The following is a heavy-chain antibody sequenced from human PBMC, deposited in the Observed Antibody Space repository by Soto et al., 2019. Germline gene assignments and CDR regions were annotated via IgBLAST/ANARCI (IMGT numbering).Heavy chain of an antibody. V-gene: IGHV3-9*01. CDR2: ISWNSGSI. CDR3: AKGLWFGEASYYFDY. D-gene: IGHD3-10*01. J-gene: IGHJ4*02. Sequence: EVQLVESGGGLVQPGRSLRLSCAASGFTFDDYAMHWVRQAPGKGLEWVSGISWNSGSIGYADSVKGRFTISRDNAKNSLYLQMTSLRAEDTALYYCAKGLWFGEASYYFDYWGQGTLVTVSS. CDR1: GFTFDDYA.